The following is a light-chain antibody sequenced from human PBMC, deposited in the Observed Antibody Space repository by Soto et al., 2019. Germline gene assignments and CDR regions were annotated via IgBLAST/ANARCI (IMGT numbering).Light chain of an antibody. CDR1: SSDVGGYNY. CDR3: SSYAGSNNWV. V-gene: IGLV2-8*01. J-gene: IGLJ3*02. Sequence: QSVLTQPPSASGPPGQSVTISCTGTSSDVGGYNYVSWYQQHPGKAPKLMIYEVSKRPSGVPDRFSGSKSGNTASLTVSGLQAEDEADYYCSSYAGSNNWVFGGGTKVTVL. CDR2: EVS.